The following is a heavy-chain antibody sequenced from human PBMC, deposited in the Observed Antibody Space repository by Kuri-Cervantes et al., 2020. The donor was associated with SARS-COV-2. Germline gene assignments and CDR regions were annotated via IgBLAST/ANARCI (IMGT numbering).Heavy chain of an antibody. CDR3: ARDLRQGKSLDY. D-gene: IGHD3-10*01. J-gene: IGHJ4*02. CDR2: ISWNSGSI. V-gene: IGHV3-9*01. Sequence: GGSLRLSCAASGFTFDDYAMHWVRQAPGKGLEWVSGISWNSGSIGYADSVKGRFTIPRDNAKNSVYLQMNSLRAEDTAVYYCARDLRQGKSLDYWGQGTLVTVSS. CDR1: GFTFDDYA.